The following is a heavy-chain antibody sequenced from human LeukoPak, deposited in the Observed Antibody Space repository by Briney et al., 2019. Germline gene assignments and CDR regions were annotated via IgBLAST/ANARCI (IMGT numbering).Heavy chain of an antibody. CDR3: ATGGWYVEIDY. D-gene: IGHD6-19*01. J-gene: IGHJ4*02. CDR2: INPNNGGT. Sequence: GASVKVSCKASGYTFTGYYMQWVRQAPGQALEWMGRINPNNGGTNYAQKFQGRVTMPRDTSISTAYMELSSLRPDDTAVYYCATGGWYVEIDYWGQGTLVTVSS. CDR1: GYTFTGYY. V-gene: IGHV1-2*02.